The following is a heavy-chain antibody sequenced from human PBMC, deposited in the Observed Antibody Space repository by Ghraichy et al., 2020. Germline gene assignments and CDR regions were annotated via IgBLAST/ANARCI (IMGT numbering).Heavy chain of an antibody. CDR3: ARGRDNWFDP. V-gene: IGHV4-59*01. CDR2: IYYSGST. CDR1: GGSISSYY. Sequence: SETLSLTCTVSGGSISSYYWSWIRQPPGKGLEWIGYIYYSGSTNYNPSLKSRVTISVDTSKNQFSLKLSSVTAADTAVYYCARGRDNWFDPWGQGTLATVSS. J-gene: IGHJ5*02.